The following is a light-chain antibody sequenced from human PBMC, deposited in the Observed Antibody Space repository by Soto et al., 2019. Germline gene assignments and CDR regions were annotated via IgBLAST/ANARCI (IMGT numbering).Light chain of an antibody. V-gene: IGKV1-39*01. J-gene: IGKJ3*01. CDR3: QQTYSNFPIT. CDR2: AAS. Sequence: DLQMTQSPSSLSAFVGDRVTITCRASQSIINYLNWYQQKPGRAPKLLIYAASSLQSGVPSRFSGSGSGTDFTLTISSLQPEDFGTYYCQQTYSNFPITFGPGTKVEIK. CDR1: QSIINY.